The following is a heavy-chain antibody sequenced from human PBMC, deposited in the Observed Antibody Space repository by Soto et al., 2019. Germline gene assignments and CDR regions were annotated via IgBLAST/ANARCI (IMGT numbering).Heavy chain of an antibody. CDR1: GFTFSDYY. J-gene: IGHJ5*02. CDR2: ISSSSSYT. Sequence: GGSLRLSCAASGFTFSDYYMSWIRQAPGKGLEWVSYISSSSSYTNYADSVKGRFTISRDNAKNSLYLQMNSLRAEDTAVYYCARDSSSSRMVRGLGYWFDPWGQGTLVTVSS. V-gene: IGHV3-11*06. D-gene: IGHD3-10*01. CDR3: ARDSSSSRMVRGLGYWFDP.